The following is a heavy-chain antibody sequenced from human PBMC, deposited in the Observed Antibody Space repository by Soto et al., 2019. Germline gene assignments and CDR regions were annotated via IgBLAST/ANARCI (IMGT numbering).Heavy chain of an antibody. V-gene: IGHV3-15*01. J-gene: IGHJ4*02. D-gene: IGHD1-26*01. CDR2: IKSKTDGGTT. Sequence: GGSLSLSCVASGFTFSNAWMSWVRQAPGKGLEWVGRIKSKTDGGTTDYAAPVKGRFTISRDDSKNTLYLQMNSLKTEDTAVYYCTTGYSGSYLGSYFDYWGQGTLVTVSS. CDR1: GFTFSNAW. CDR3: TTGYSGSYLGSYFDY.